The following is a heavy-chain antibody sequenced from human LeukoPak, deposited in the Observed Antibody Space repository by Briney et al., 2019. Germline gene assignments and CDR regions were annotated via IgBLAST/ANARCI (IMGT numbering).Heavy chain of an antibody. CDR1: EFTFSGYW. J-gene: IGHJ5*02. Sequence: GGSLRLSCAASEFTFSGYWMNWVRQAPGKGLQWVSYISSTGRTIYYADSVKGRFTVSRDDAKNSLYLQMNSLRAEDTAVYYCARTLIAAVGASKNWLDPWGQGTLVTVSS. CDR3: ARTLIAAVGASKNWLDP. V-gene: IGHV3-48*04. CDR2: ISSTGRTI. D-gene: IGHD6-13*01.